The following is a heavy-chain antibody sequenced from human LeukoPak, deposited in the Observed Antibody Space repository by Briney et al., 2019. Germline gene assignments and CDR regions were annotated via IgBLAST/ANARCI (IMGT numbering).Heavy chain of an antibody. J-gene: IGHJ6*02. CDR3: ARDQVRGVIQYYYYGMDV. CDR1: GGSISSSSYY. D-gene: IGHD3-10*01. V-gene: IGHV4-39*07. CDR2: IYYSGST. Sequence: SETLSLTCTVSGGSISSSSYYWGWIRQPPGKGLEWIGSIYYSGSTYYNPSLKSRVTISVDTSKNQFSLQLNSVTPEDTAVYYCARDQVRGVIQYYYYGMDVWGQGTTVTVSS.